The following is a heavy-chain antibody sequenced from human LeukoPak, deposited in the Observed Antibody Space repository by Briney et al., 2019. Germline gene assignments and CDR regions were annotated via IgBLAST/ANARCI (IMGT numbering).Heavy chain of an antibody. J-gene: IGHJ4*02. D-gene: IGHD6-6*01. V-gene: IGHV3-7*01. CDR2: IKDDGSRK. Sequence: GGSLRLSCAASGFSLSGYWMNWVRQAPGKGLEWVANIKDDGSRKHDVDSARGRFTISRDNAKNSLYLDMNSLRAEDTAVYYCARGGASRPDYWGQGARVIVSS. CDR3: ARGGASRPDY. CDR1: GFSLSGYW.